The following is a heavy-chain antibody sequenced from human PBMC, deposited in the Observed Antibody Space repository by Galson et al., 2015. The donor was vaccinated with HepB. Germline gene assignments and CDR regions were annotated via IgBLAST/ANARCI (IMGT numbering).Heavy chain of an antibody. CDR3: AKDGEQWLVSWFDP. CDR2: ISYDGSNK. J-gene: IGHJ5*02. V-gene: IGHV3-30*18. Sequence: SLRLSCAASGFTFSSYGMHWVRQAPGKGLEWVAVISYDGSNKYYADSVKGRFTISRDNSKNTLYLQMNSLRAEDTAVYYCAKDGEQWLVSWFDPWGQGTLVTVSS. CDR1: GFTFSSYG. D-gene: IGHD6-19*01.